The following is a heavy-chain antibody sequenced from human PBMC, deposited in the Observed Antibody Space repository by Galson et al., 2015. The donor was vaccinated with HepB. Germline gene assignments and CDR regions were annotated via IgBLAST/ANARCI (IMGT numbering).Heavy chain of an antibody. V-gene: IGHV3-7*03. CDR3: ARDRRTWFDP. Sequence: SLRLSCAASGFTFSNYWMSWVRQAPGKGLEWVANIKQDGSEKYYVDSVKGRFTISRDNAKNSLYLQMNSLRAEDTAVYYCARDRRTWFDPWGQGTLVTVSS. CDR2: IKQDGSEK. CDR1: GFTFSNYW. J-gene: IGHJ5*02.